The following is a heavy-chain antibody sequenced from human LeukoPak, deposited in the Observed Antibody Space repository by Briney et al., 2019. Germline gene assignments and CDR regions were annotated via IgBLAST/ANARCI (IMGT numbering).Heavy chain of an antibody. CDR2: IYYSGST. D-gene: IGHD6-13*01. CDR3: AGGLGSSWYHPFDY. CDR1: GCSISSGDYY. V-gene: IGHV4-30-4*01. J-gene: IGHJ4*02. Sequence: SETLSLTCTVSGCSISSGDYYWSWIRQPPGKGLEWIGYIYYSGSTYYNPSLKSRVTISVDTSKNQFSLKLSSVTAADTAVYYCAGGLGSSWYHPFDYWGQGTLVTVSS.